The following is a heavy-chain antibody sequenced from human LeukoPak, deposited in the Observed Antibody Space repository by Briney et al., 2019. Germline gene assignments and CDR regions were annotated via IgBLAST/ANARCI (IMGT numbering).Heavy chain of an antibody. CDR2: INPSGGST. Sequence: ASVKVSCKASGGTFSSYAISWVRQAPGQGLEWMGIINPSGGSTSYAQKFQGRVTMTRDTSTSTVYMELSSLRSEDTAVYYCARDTLDYWGQGTLVTVSS. CDR3: ARDTLDY. J-gene: IGHJ4*02. CDR1: GGTFSSYA. V-gene: IGHV1-46*01.